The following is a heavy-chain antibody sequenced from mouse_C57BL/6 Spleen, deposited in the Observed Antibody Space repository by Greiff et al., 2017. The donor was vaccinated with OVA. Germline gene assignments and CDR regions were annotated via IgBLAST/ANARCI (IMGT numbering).Heavy chain of an antibody. CDR3: ARRKIYYDYSGYFDV. V-gene: IGHV1-18*01. Sequence: EVQLQPSGPELVKPGASVKIPCKASGYTFTDYNMAWVKQSHGKSLAWIGAINPNNGGPIYHQQFTGKATLTVDKSSSTAYMELRSLTSEDTAVYYCARRKIYYDYSGYFDVWGTGTTVTVSS. CDR2: INPNNGGP. CDR1: GYTFTDYN. J-gene: IGHJ1*03. D-gene: IGHD2-4*01.